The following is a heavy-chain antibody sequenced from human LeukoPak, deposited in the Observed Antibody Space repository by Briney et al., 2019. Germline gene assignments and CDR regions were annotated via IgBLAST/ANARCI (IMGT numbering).Heavy chain of an antibody. CDR2: IQTRGST. D-gene: IGHD4-17*01. V-gene: IGHV4-4*07. CDR3: ARDSHDYGDYLNWFDP. CDR1: GGSISNYY. J-gene: IGHJ5*02. Sequence: SETLSLTCTVSGGSISNYYWSWIREPAGKGLEWIGRIQTRGSTKYNPSLKSRVTISVDTSKNQFSLKLSSVTAADTAVYYCARDSHDYGDYLNWFDPWGQGTLVTVSS.